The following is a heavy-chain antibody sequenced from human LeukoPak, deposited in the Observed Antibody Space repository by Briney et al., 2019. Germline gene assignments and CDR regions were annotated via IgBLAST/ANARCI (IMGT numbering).Heavy chain of an antibody. CDR3: TPASGSYPLMNY. J-gene: IGHJ4*02. Sequence: KSGGSLRLSCAASGFSFSNAWMNWVRQAPGKGLEWVGRIKSKTDGGTTDYAAPVKGRFTISRDDSKNTLYLQMNSLKTEDTAVYYCTPASGSYPLMNYWGQGTLVTVSS. D-gene: IGHD3-10*01. V-gene: IGHV3-15*01. CDR2: IKSKTDGGTT. CDR1: GFSFSNAW.